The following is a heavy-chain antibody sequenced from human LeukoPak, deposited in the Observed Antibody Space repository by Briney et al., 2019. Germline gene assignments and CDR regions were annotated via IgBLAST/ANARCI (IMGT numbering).Heavy chain of an antibody. J-gene: IGHJ3*02. D-gene: IGHD1-26*01. Sequence: GESLKISCKGSGYSFTSYWIAWVRQMPGKGLEWMGIIYPGDSGTRYSPSFQCQVTISADKSISTAYLQWSSLKASDTAMYYCARRQVGASADAFDIWGQGTMVTVSS. CDR3: ARRQVGASADAFDI. CDR1: GYSFTSYW. V-gene: IGHV5-51*01. CDR2: IYPGDSGT.